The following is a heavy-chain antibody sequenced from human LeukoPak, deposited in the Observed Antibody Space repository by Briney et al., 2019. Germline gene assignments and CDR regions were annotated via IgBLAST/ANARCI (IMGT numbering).Heavy chain of an antibody. CDR2: IIPILGIA. Sequence: ASVKVSCKASGGTFSSYAISWVRQAPGQGLEWMGRIIPILGIANYAQKFQGRVTITADKFTSTAYMELSSLRSEDTAVYYCASTDSSGYYTDWGQGTLVTVSS. V-gene: IGHV1-69*04. CDR3: ASTDSSGYYTD. CDR1: GGTFSSYA. D-gene: IGHD3-22*01. J-gene: IGHJ4*02.